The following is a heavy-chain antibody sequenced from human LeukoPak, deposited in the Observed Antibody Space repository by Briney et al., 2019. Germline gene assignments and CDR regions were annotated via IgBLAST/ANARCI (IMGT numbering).Heavy chain of an antibody. D-gene: IGHD3-22*01. Sequence: ASVKVSCKASGYTFTGYYMHWVRQAPGQGLELMGRINPNSGGTNYAQKFQGRVTMTRDTSISTAYMELSRLRSDDTAVYYCARSDYYDSSGYYYIFDYWGQGTLVTVSS. CDR2: INPNSGGT. J-gene: IGHJ4*02. CDR3: ARSDYYDSSGYYYIFDY. CDR1: GYTFTGYY. V-gene: IGHV1-2*06.